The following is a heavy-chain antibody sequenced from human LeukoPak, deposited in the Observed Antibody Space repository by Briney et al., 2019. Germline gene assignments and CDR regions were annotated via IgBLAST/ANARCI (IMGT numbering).Heavy chain of an antibody. CDR2: ISSSGSTI. V-gene: IGHV3-48*03. J-gene: IGHJ4*02. D-gene: IGHD6-13*01. CDR1: GFTFSSYE. Sequence: PGGSLRLSCAASGFTFSSYEMNWVRQAPGKGLEWVSYISSSGSTIYYADSVKGRFTISRDNAKNSLYLQMNSLRAEDTAVYYCAREDSSSWGSFFDYWGQGTLVTVSS. CDR3: AREDSSSWGSFFDY.